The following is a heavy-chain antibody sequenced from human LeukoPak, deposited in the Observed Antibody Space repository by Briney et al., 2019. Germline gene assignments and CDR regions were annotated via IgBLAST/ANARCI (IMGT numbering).Heavy chain of an antibody. CDR2: IIPVFGTA. CDR3: ARVGGYDFWSGQPYYYGMDV. D-gene: IGHD3-3*01. J-gene: IGHJ6*02. V-gene: IGHV1-69*13. CDR1: GCTLSSYA. Sequence: ASVKVSCKASGCTLSSYAIRWVRQAPGQGLEWMGGIIPVFGTANYAQKFQGRVTITADESTSTAYMELSSLRSEDTAVYYCARVGGYDFWSGQPYYYGMDVWGQGTTVTVSS.